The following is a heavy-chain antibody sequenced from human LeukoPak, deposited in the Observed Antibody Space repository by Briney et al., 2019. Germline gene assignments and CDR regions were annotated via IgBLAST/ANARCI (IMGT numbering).Heavy chain of an antibody. J-gene: IGHJ4*02. D-gene: IGHD3-3*01. Sequence: KAGGSLRLSCAASGFTFSSYWMSWVRQAPGKGLEWVANIKQDGSEKYYVDSVKGRFTISRDNAKNSLYLQMNSLRAEDTAVYYCVRTPRSKDYDFWSGYFPTHPDYWGQGTLVTVSS. V-gene: IGHV3-7*01. CDR3: VRTPRSKDYDFWSGYFPTHPDY. CDR1: GFTFSSYW. CDR2: IKQDGSEK.